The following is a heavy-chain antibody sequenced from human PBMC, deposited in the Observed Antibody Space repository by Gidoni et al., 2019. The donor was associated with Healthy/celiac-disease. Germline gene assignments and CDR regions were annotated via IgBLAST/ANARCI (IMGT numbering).Heavy chain of an antibody. CDR2: ISSSSSYI. V-gene: IGHV3-21*01. CDR3: ARELAAIAAAGRGIFDY. Sequence: EGQLVESGGGLVKPGGSLRLSWAASGFTFSSYSMNWVRQAPGKGLELVSSISSSSSYIYYADSVKGPFTISRDNAKNSLYLQMNSLRAEDTAVYYCARELAAIAAAGRGIFDYWGQGTLVTVSS. D-gene: IGHD6-13*01. CDR1: GFTFSSYS. J-gene: IGHJ4*02.